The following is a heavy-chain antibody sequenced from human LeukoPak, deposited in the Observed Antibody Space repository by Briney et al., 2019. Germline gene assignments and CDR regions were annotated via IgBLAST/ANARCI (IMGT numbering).Heavy chain of an antibody. CDR1: GYTFTSYN. CDR3: AREKIHVFDI. J-gene: IGHJ3*02. CDR2: INPSGGDT. V-gene: IGHV1-46*01. Sequence: VSVKVSCKASGYTFTSYNMQWVRQAPGQGLEWMGIINPSGGDTGYAQKFQGRVTMTRDTSTSTVYMELSSLRSEDTAVYYCAREKIHVFDIWGQGTMVTVSS.